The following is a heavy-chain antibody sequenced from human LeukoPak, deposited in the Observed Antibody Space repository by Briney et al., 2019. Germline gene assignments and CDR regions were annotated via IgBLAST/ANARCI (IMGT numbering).Heavy chain of an antibody. D-gene: IGHD3-10*01. CDR1: GGSFSGYY. Sequence: SETLSLTCAVYGGSFSGYYWSWIRQPRGKGLEWIGEINHSGSTNYNPSLKSRVTMSVDTSKNQFSLKLSSVTAADTAVYYCARAVGSGSFQTYYYYMDVWGKGTTVTISS. CDR2: INHSGST. V-gene: IGHV4-34*01. CDR3: ARAVGSGSFQTYYYYMDV. J-gene: IGHJ6*03.